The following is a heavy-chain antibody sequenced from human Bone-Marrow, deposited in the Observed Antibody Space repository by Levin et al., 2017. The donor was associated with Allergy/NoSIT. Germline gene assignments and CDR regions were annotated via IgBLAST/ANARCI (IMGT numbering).Heavy chain of an antibody. D-gene: IGHD3-22*01. CDR1: GFSLRTSAMR. V-gene: IGHV2-70*04. CDR3: ARGFYFDGSGDFPDAFDF. J-gene: IGHJ3*01. CDR2: IDWDDDK. Sequence: ESGPTLVKPTQTLTLTCSFSGFSLRTSAMRVSWIRQPPGKALEWLARIDWDDDKFYNIFLKTRLTISKDTSKNQVVLTMTNMDPVDTATYYCARGFYFDGSGDFPDAFDFWGQGTMVTVSS.